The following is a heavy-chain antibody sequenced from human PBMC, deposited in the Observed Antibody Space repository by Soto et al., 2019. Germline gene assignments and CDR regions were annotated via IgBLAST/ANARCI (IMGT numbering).Heavy chain of an antibody. V-gene: IGHV3-30-3*01. Sequence: ESGGGVVQPGRSLRLSCAASGFTFSSYAMHWVRQAPGKGLEWVAVISYDGSNKYYADSVKGRFTISRDNSKNTLYLQMNSLRAEDTAVYYCARDYYRFNSGYGFSMDVWDQGTTVTVSS. CDR3: ARDYYRFNSGYGFSMDV. J-gene: IGHJ6*02. D-gene: IGHD5-12*01. CDR2: ISYDGSNK. CDR1: GFTFSSYA.